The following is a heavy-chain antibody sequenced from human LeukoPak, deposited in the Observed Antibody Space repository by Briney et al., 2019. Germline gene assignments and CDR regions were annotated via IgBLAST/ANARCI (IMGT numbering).Heavy chain of an antibody. CDR3: ARVTPSWVQVAAMGY. Sequence: GGSLRLSCAASGFTFSSYAMHWVRQAPGKGLEWVAVISYDGSNKYYADSVKGRFTISRDNSKNTLYLQMNSLRAEDTAVYYCARVTPSWVQVAAMGYWGQGTLVTVSS. CDR1: GFTFSSYA. D-gene: IGHD2-15*01. J-gene: IGHJ4*02. CDR2: ISYDGSNK. V-gene: IGHV3-30-3*01.